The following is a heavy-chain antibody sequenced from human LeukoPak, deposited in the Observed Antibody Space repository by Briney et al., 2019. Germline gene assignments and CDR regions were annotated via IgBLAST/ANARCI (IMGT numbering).Heavy chain of an antibody. D-gene: IGHD2-21*01. V-gene: IGHV3-48*03. CDR2: ISSSGSTI. CDR1: GFTFDNYE. Sequence: GGSLRLSCAASGFTFDNYEMTWVRRAPGKGLEWVSYISSSGSTIYYADSVKGRFTISRDNVKNSLYLQMNNLRVEDTAVYYCAREALLFKFDYWGQGTLVTVSS. J-gene: IGHJ4*02. CDR3: AREALLFKFDY.